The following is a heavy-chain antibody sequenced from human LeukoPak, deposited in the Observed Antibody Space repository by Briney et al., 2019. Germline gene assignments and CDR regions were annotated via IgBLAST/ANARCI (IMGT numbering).Heavy chain of an antibody. V-gene: IGHV3-23*01. CDR1: GFTFSRYA. J-gene: IGHJ4*02. D-gene: IGHD6-13*01. CDR2: ISGSGGST. Sequence: PGGSLRLSCAASGFTFSRYAMSWVRQAPGKGLEWVSAISGSGGSTYYADSVKGRFTISRDNSKNTLYLQMNSLRAEDTAVYYCAKAYSSSYVYFDYWGQGTLVTVSS. CDR3: AKAYSSSYVYFDY.